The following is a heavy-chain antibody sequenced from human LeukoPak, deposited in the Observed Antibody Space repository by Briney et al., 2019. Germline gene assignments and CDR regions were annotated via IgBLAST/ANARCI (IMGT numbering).Heavy chain of an antibody. CDR1: GYTFSNYG. D-gene: IGHD6-19*01. CDR3: TRGGSSGPEGWFDP. CDR2: ISPYNGNT. J-gene: IGHJ5*02. V-gene: IGHV1-18*01. Sequence: ASVKVSCKACGYTFSNYGITWVRQAPGQGLEWMGWISPYNGNTRYAQKVQGRVTLTTDTSTSTAYMELRSLRSDDTAVYYCTRGGSSGPEGWFDPWAQGTLVTVSS.